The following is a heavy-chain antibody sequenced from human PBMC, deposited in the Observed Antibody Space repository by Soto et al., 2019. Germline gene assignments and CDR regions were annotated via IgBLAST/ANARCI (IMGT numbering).Heavy chain of an antibody. V-gene: IGHV3-23*01. D-gene: IGHD3-22*01. J-gene: IGHJ4*02. CDR1: GFTFNSYA. CDR2: ISNSGGSS. Sequence: GGSLRLSCAASGFTFNSYAMSWVRQAPGKGLEWVSTISNSGGSSYYADSVKCRSTISSDTSKNTLFLQMNSMRADDTAVSYCAKGSSGYYFHFDSWGQGALVTVSS. CDR3: AKGSSGYYFHFDS.